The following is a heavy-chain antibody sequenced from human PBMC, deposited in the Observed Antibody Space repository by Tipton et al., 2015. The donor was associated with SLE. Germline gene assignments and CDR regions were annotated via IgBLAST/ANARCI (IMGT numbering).Heavy chain of an antibody. J-gene: IGHJ4*02. CDR3: ARHAGDYAYFDS. V-gene: IGHV4-59*08. D-gene: IGHD4-17*01. Sequence: TLSLTCSVSGASINSDYWSWIRQPPGKGLEWIGYIYDSGSTSYNPSLKSRVTISEDTSKQQFSLKLSSLTAADTAVYYCARHAGDYAYFDSWGQGTLVTVSS. CDR2: IYDSGST. CDR1: GASINSDY.